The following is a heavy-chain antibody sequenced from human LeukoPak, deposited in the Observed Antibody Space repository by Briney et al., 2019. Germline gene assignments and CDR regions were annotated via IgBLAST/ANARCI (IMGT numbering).Heavy chain of an antibody. D-gene: IGHD2-2*01. CDR2: ISGSGGTT. J-gene: IGHJ5*02. CDR3: AKAAAEGYCSNTHCFVNWFDP. V-gene: IGHV3-23*01. Sequence: GGSLRLSCAASGLTFSSYAMSWVRQAPGKGLGWVSAISGSGGTTYYADSVKGRFTVSRDNSKNTLYLQMSSLRAEDTAVYFCAKAAAEGYCSNTHCFVNWFDPWGQGTLVTVSS. CDR1: GLTFSSYA.